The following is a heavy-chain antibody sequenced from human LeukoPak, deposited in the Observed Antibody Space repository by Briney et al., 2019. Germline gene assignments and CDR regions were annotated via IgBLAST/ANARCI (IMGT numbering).Heavy chain of an antibody. Sequence: SQTLSLTCTVSGGSISSGSYYWSWLRQPAGKGLEWIGRIYTSGSTNYNPSLKSRVTISVDTSKNQFSLKLSSVTAADTAVYYCARTEYYDILTGYYFDYWGQGTLVTVSS. CDR3: ARTEYYDILTGYYFDY. J-gene: IGHJ4*02. V-gene: IGHV4-61*02. CDR2: IYTSGST. D-gene: IGHD3-9*01. CDR1: GGSISSGSYY.